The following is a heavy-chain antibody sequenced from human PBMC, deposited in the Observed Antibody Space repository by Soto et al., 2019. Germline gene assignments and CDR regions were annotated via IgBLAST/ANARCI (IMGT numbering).Heavy chain of an antibody. D-gene: IGHD3-22*01. CDR2: IYYSGST. Sequence: SETLSLTCTVSGGSISGYYWSWIRQPPGKGLEWIGYIYYSGSTIYNPSLKSRVTISVDTSKNQFSLKLSSVTAADTAVYYCARARYDSSGYYYFDYWGQGTLVTVSS. V-gene: IGHV4-59*01. CDR3: ARARYDSSGYYYFDY. J-gene: IGHJ4*02. CDR1: GGSISGYY.